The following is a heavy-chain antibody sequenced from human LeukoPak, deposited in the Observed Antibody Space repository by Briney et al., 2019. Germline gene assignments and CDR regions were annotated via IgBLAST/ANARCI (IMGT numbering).Heavy chain of an antibody. CDR3: ARHDIAVAGTYFDY. Sequence: PSQTLSLTCTVSGDSISSGDYYWSWIRQPAGKGLEWIGRISSSGSTNYNPSLKSRVTISVDTSKNQFSLKLSSVTAADTAVYYCARHDIAVAGTYFDYWGQGTLVTVSS. D-gene: IGHD6-19*01. V-gene: IGHV4-61*02. CDR1: GDSISSGDYY. J-gene: IGHJ4*02. CDR2: ISSSGST.